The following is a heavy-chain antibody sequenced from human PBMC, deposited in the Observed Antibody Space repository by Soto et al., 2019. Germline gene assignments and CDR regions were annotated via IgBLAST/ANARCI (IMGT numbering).Heavy chain of an antibody. D-gene: IGHD3-3*01. CDR2: IYHTGTT. Sequence: SETLSLTCAVSGDSITSVGYSWSWIRQPPGKALEWIGYIYHTGTTYYTAALKSRVTISLDRSKNRISLSLNSVTAADTAVYYCAATVFGEYSHYALDVWGQGTTVTV. J-gene: IGHJ6*02. CDR3: AATVFGEYSHYALDV. V-gene: IGHV4-30-2*01. CDR1: GDSITSVGYS.